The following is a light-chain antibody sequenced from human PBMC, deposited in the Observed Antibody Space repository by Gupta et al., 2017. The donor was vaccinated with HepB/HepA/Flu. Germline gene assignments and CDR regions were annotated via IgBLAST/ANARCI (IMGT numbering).Light chain of an antibody. CDR2: DNS. CDR1: NIGSKT. J-gene: IGLJ2*01. CDR3: QLWDRTSEHVI. V-gene: IGLV3-21*03. Sequence: SYVLTHPPSVSWAPGKTARINCGGHNIGSKTVNWYQQKPGQAPVLVMYDNSDRPSGIPDRFSGSNSGNTATLTVNRVETGDEADYYCQLWDRTSEHVIFGGGTSLTVL.